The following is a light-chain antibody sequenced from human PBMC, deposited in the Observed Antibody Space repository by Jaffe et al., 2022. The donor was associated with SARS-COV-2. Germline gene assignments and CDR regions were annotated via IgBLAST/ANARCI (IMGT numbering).Light chain of an antibody. Sequence: EIVMTQSPATLSVSPGERATLSCRASQSVNSNLAWYQQKPGQAPSLLIYGASTSATGIPARFSGSESGTEFTLTISSLQSEDFTVYYCQQYNNWPWTFGQGTKVEIK. CDR2: GAS. CDR3: QQYNNWPWT. CDR1: QSVNSN. V-gene: IGKV3-15*01. J-gene: IGKJ1*01.